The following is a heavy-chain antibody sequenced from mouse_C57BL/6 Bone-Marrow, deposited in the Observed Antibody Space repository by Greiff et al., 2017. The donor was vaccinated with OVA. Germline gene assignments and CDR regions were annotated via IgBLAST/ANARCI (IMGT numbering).Heavy chain of an antibody. CDR3: ARPSAGGYGYFDV. V-gene: IGHV1-69*01. J-gene: IGHJ1*03. CDR1: GYTFTSYW. CDR2: IDPSDSYT. Sequence: QVQLKQPGAELVMPGASVKLSCKASGYTFTSYWMHWVKQRPGQGLEWIGEIDPSDSYTNSNKKFKGKSTLTVDKSSSTDYMQRSSLTSEDSAVYCGARPSAGGYGYFDVWGTGTTVTVSS. D-gene: IGHD4-1*01.